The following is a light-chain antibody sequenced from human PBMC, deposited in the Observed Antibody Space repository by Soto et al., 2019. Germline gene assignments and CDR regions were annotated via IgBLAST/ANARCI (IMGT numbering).Light chain of an antibody. Sequence: ALTQPASVSGSPGQSITISCTGSSSAVGSYRFVSWYQHHPGKVPKLIIYEGGKRPSGVSNRFSGSEPGNTASLTISGLQAEDEADYYCGSSAPSRTFVFGTGTKLTVL. CDR3: GSSAPSRTFV. CDR2: EGG. J-gene: IGLJ1*01. V-gene: IGLV2-23*01. CDR1: SSAVGSYRF.